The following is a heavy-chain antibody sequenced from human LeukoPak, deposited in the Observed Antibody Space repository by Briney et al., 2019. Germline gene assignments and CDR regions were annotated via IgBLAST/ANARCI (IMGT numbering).Heavy chain of an antibody. V-gene: IGHV3-15*01. Sequence: GGSLRLPCAASGFTLSDAYMTWVRQTPGKGLEWVGRITSKGDGGTTHYAAPVKGRFIISRDDSKGTLYLQLNSLRTDDTAVYYCLAQYYFDYWGRGTLVTVSS. D-gene: IGHD5-24*01. CDR2: ITSKGDGGTT. CDR3: LAQYYFDY. CDR1: GFTLSDAY. J-gene: IGHJ4*02.